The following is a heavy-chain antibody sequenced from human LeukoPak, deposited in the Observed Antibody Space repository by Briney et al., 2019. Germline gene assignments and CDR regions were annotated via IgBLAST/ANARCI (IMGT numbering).Heavy chain of an antibody. J-gene: IGHJ4*02. CDR3: ARVEDCSSTSCYTFDY. D-gene: IGHD2-2*01. CDR2: IYYSGST. Sequence: SETLSLTCTVSGGSVSSGSYYWSWIRQPPGKGLEWIGYIYYSGSTNYNPSLKSRVTISVDTSKNQFSLELSSVTAADTAVYYCARVEDCSSTSCYTFDYWGQGTLVTVSS. V-gene: IGHV4-61*01. CDR1: GGSVSSGSYY.